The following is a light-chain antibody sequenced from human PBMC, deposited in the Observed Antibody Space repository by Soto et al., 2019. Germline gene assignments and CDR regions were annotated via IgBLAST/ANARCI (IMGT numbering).Light chain of an antibody. CDR3: QQYASSSWT. CDR1: QSVSSYY. Sequence: EIVLTQSPGTLSLSPGERATLSCRASQSVSSYYLAWYQQKPGQAPRLLIYGASSRATGIPDRFRGSGSGTDFTLTISRLEPEDFAVYYCQQYASSSWTFGPGTKVEIK. J-gene: IGKJ1*01. V-gene: IGKV3-20*01. CDR2: GAS.